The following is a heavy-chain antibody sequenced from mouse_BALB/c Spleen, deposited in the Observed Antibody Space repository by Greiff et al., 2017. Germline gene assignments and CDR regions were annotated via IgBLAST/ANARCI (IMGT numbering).Heavy chain of an antibody. Sequence: DVKLVESGPRLVKPSQTLSLTCSVTGDSFTSCYWNWIRKFPGNKLEYMGYISYSGSTYYNPSLKSRISITRDTSKNQYYLQLNSVTTEDTATYYCAKRIYGNSFDYWGQGTTLTVSS. V-gene: IGHV3-8*02. CDR2: ISYSGST. CDR1: GDSFTSCY. CDR3: AKRIYGNSFDY. J-gene: IGHJ2*01. D-gene: IGHD2-1*01.